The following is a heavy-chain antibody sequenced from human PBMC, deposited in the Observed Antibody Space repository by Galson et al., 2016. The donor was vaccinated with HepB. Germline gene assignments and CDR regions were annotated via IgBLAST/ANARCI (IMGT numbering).Heavy chain of an antibody. J-gene: IGHJ3*02. CDR2: IYHLGTT. Sequence: SETLSLTCTVSGGSISSSNWWTWVRQPPGKRPEWIGEIYHLGTTNYNPSLKSRVTISVDKSKKQFSLKLNSVTPADTAVYYCVRIGRGVGVVDMWGQGTMAIVSS. CDR3: VRIGRGVGVVDM. CDR1: GGSISSSNW. D-gene: IGHD3-10*01. V-gene: IGHV4-4*02.